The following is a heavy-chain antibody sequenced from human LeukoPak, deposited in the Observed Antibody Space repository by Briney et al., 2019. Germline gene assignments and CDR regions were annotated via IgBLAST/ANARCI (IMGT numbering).Heavy chain of an antibody. V-gene: IGHV1-2*02. CDR2: INPNSGGT. J-gene: IGHJ4*02. CDR1: GYTFTGYY. CDR3: ARGTLYRYYYDSSAVDL. Sequence: GASVKVSCKASGYTFTGYYMHWVRQAPGQGLEWMGWINPNSGGTNYAQKFQGRVTMTRDTSISTAYMELSRLRSDDTAVYYCARGTLYRYYYDSSAVDLWGQGTLVTVSS. D-gene: IGHD3-22*01.